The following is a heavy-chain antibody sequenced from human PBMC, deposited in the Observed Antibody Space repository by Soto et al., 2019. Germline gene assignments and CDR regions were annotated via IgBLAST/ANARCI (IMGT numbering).Heavy chain of an antibody. J-gene: IGHJ4*02. CDR2: IWYDGSNK. CDR3: ARDYDSSGLDY. CDR1: GFTFSSYG. D-gene: IGHD3-22*01. Sequence: GGSLRLSCAASGFTFSSYGMHWVRQAPGKGLEWVAVIWYDGSNKYYADSVKGRFTISRDNSKNTLYLQMNSLRAEDTAVYYCARDYDSSGLDYWGQGTLVTVSS. V-gene: IGHV3-33*01.